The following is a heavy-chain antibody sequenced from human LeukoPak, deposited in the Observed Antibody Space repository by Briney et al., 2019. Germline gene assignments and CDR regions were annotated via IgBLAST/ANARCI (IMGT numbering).Heavy chain of an antibody. CDR1: GYSMTSGHF. CDR3: ARDHGDFRTSGLHY. D-gene: IGHD2-21*02. Sequence: PSETLSLTCAASGYSMTSGHFWGWIRQPTGKGLEWIGGVLYSGSTYYSPSLKSRVTISVDTSGNQFSLKLNSVTAADTAVYYCARDHGDFRTSGLHYWGQGILVTVSS. CDR2: VLYSGST. V-gene: IGHV4-38-2*02. J-gene: IGHJ4*02.